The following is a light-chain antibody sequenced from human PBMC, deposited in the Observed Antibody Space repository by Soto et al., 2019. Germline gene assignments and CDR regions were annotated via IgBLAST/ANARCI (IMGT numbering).Light chain of an antibody. J-gene: IGLJ1*01. V-gene: IGLV2-14*01. CDR1: SSDVGIYNY. CDR2: QVT. CDR3: SSYTGSTHYV. Sequence: QSALTQPASVSGSLGQSITISCTGTSSDVGIYNYVSWYQQHPGKAPKLMIYQVTNRPSGVSNRFSGSKSGNTASLTISGLQAEDEADYYCSSYTGSTHYVLGHGTKVTVL.